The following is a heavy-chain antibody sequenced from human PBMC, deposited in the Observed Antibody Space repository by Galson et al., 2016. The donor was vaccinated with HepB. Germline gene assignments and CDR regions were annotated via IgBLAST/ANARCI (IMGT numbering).Heavy chain of an antibody. V-gene: IGHV3-74*01. CDR1: GFTFSRYW. CDR3: TGSIGATAPFDY. D-gene: IGHD6-13*01. Sequence: SLRLSCAAFGFTFSRYWMHWIRQAPGKGLVWVSRVNSDGGSTAYADSVKGRFTITRDNAKNMLYLQMNSLRAEDTAIYYCTGSIGATAPFDYWGQGTLVTVSS. J-gene: IGHJ4*02. CDR2: VNSDGGST.